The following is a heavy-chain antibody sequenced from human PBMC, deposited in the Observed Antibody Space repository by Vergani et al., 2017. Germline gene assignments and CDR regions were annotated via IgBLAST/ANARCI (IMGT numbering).Heavy chain of an antibody. V-gene: IGHV5-51*01. CDR3: ARHASPNGFWSDEDRSFDY. CDR2: IYPGDSDT. Sequence: EVQLVQSGAEVKKPGESLKISCKGSGYSFTSYWIGWVRQMPGKGLEWMGIIYPGDSDTGYSPSFQGQVTIPADKSISTAYLQWSSLKASDTAMYYCARHASPNGFWSDEDRSFDYWGQGTLVTVSS. D-gene: IGHD3-3*01. J-gene: IGHJ4*02. CDR1: GYSFTSYW.